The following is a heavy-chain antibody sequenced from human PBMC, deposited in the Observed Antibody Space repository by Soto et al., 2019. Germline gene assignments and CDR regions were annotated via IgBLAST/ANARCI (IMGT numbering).Heavy chain of an antibody. CDR2: IYYSGST. V-gene: IGHV4-39*01. CDR3: ARQSTSWLPLPYYFDY. Sequence: SETLSLTCTVSGGSISSSSYYWGWIRQPPGKGLEWIGSIYYSGSTYHNPSLKSRVTISVDTSKNQFSLKLSSVTAADTAVYYCARQSTSWLPLPYYFDYWGQGTLVTVSS. CDR1: GGSISSSSYY. D-gene: IGHD5-12*01. J-gene: IGHJ4*02.